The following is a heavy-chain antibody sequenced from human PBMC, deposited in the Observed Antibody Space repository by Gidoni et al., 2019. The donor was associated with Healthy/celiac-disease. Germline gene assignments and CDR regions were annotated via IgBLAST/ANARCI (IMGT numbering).Heavy chain of an antibody. J-gene: IGHJ5*02. Sequence: QVQLVQSGAEVKKPGSSVKVACKASGGTFSSYETSWVRQAPGQGLEWMGGIIPIFGTAHYAQKFQGRVTITADESTSTAYMELSSLRSEDTAVYYCARTTLYQDGYNRLDWFDPWGQGTLVTVSS. V-gene: IGHV1-69*01. CDR3: ARTTLYQDGYNRLDWFDP. CDR1: GGTFSSYE. CDR2: IIPIFGTA. D-gene: IGHD5-12*01.